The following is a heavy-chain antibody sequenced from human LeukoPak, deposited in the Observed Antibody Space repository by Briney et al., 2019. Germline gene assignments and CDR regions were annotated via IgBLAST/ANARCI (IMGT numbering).Heavy chain of an antibody. J-gene: IGHJ4*02. D-gene: IGHD3-10*01. CDR3: ARDRYGSGRGDY. CDR2: IYSGGST. V-gene: IGHV3-66*01. Sequence: PGGSLRLSCAASGFTFNTFNMNWVRQAPGKGLEWVSVIYSGGSTYYADSVKGRFTISRDNSKNMLYLQMNSLRAEDTAVYYCARDRYGSGRGDYWGQGTLVTVSS. CDR1: GFTFNTFN.